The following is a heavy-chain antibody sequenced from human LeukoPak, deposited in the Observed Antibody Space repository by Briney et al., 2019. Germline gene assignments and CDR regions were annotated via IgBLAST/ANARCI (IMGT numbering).Heavy chain of an antibody. Sequence: GRSLRLSCAASGFTFSSYGMHWVRQAPGNGLEWVAVISYDGSNKYYADSVKGRFTISRDNSKNTLYLQMNSLRAEDTAVYYCAKAPPGYYYDSSGYPDYWGQGTLVTVSS. CDR1: GFTFSSYG. D-gene: IGHD3-22*01. CDR2: ISYDGSNK. CDR3: AKAPPGYYYDSSGYPDY. J-gene: IGHJ4*02. V-gene: IGHV3-30*18.